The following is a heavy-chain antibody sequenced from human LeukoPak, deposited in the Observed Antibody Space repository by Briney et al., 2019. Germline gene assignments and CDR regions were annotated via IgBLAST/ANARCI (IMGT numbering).Heavy chain of an antibody. CDR3: AAGGVLRFLEGHY. J-gene: IGHJ4*02. Sequence: NAGGSLRLSCAASEFTFSSYSMNWVRQAPGKGLEWVSSISSSSSYIYYADSVKGRFTISRDNAKNSLYLPMNSLRAEDTAVYYCAAGGVLRFLEGHYWGQGTLVTVSS. V-gene: IGHV3-21*01. CDR2: ISSSSSYI. CDR1: EFTFSSYS. D-gene: IGHD3-3*01.